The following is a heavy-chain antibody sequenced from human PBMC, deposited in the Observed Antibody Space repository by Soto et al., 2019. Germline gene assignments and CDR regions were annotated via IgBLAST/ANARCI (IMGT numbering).Heavy chain of an antibody. Sequence: SETLSLTCAVYGGSFSGYYWSWIRQPPGKGLEWIGEINHSGSTNYNPSLKSRVTISVDTSKNQFSLKLNSVTAADTAVYYCARAWGIDLAVAPSSYYYYGMHAWGQGPPVTVSS. CDR1: GGSFSGYY. CDR2: INHSGST. CDR3: ARAWGIDLAVAPSSYYYYGMHA. V-gene: IGHV4-34*01. D-gene: IGHD6-19*01. J-gene: IGHJ6*02.